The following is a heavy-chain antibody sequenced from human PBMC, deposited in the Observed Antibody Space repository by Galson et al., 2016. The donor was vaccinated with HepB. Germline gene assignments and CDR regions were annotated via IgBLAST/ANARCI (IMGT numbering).Heavy chain of an antibody. J-gene: IGHJ5*02. Sequence: SVKVSCKASGGTFGTYTLNWLRQAPGKGPEWMGRLVPIVNLANYVQRLQGRLTITADTSTSTTYMELTSLTSEDTAIYYCASSLVPTASRFDPWGQGTLVIVSS. CDR1: GGTFGTYT. CDR3: ASSLVPTASRFDP. D-gene: IGHD2-21*02. CDR2: LVPIVNLA. V-gene: IGHV1-69*02.